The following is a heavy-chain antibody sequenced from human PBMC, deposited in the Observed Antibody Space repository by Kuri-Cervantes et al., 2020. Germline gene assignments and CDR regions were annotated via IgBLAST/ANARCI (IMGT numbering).Heavy chain of an antibody. D-gene: IGHD4-23*01. CDR1: GGSISSYY. V-gene: IGHV4-59*12. CDR3: ARDYGGNSLLTFLDY. Sequence: SETLSLTCTVSGGSISSYYWSWIRQPPGKGLEWIGYIYYSGSTNYNPSLKSRVTMSVDRSKNQFSLKLSSVTAADTAVYYCARDYGGNSLLTFLDYWGQGTLVTVS. J-gene: IGHJ4*02. CDR2: IYYSGST.